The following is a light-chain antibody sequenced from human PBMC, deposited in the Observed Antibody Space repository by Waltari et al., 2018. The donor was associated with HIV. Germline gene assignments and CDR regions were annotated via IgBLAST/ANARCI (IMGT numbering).Light chain of an antibody. J-gene: IGKJ3*01. CDR1: QSVTTY. CDR2: DAS. CDR3: QARHSWPPLFT. Sequence: EIVLTQSPATLSLSPGEGATLSCRASQSVTTYLAWFQQKPGQPPRLLIFDASSRATGFPARFSGSGSGTDFSLTISSLEPEDFAIYYCQARHSWPPLFTFGPGTKVEMK. V-gene: IGKV3-11*01.